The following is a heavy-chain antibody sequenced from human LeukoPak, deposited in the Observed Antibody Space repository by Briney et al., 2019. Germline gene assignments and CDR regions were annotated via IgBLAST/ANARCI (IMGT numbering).Heavy chain of an antibody. CDR3: AKDSGYDLWYFDY. Sequence: GGSLRLSCAASGFPFSSYWMSWVRQAPGKGLEWVANIKEDGSEKYYVDSVKGRFTISRDNAKNSLYLQMNSLRAEDTALYYCAKDSGYDLWYFDYWGQGTLVTVSS. D-gene: IGHD5-12*01. J-gene: IGHJ4*02. CDR2: IKEDGSEK. CDR1: GFPFSSYW. V-gene: IGHV3-7*03.